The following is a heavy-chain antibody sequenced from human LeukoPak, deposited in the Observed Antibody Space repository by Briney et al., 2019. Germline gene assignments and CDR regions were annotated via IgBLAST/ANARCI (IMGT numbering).Heavy chain of an antibody. CDR1: GYTFTSYG. CDR2: ISGYNGIT. V-gene: IGHV1-18*01. CDR3: ARGSQSPYCSSTSCYCDY. Sequence: ASVKVSCKASGYTFTSYGISWVRQAPGQGLEWMGWISGYNGITNYAQKLQGRVTMTTDTSTSTASMELRSLRSDDTAVYYCARGSQSPYCSSTSCYCDYWGQGTLVTVSS. J-gene: IGHJ4*02. D-gene: IGHD2-2*01.